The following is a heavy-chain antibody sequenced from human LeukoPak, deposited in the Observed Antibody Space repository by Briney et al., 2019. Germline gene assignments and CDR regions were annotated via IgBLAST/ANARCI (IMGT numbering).Heavy chain of an antibody. J-gene: IGHJ4*02. D-gene: IGHD5-18*01. CDR3: ARPGYSYGVDY. CDR2: FYYSGST. V-gene: IGHV4-38-2*02. Sequence: KPSETLSLTCTVSGYSISSGYYWGWIRQPPGKGLEWIGSFYYSGSTYYNPSLKSRVTVSVDTSRNQFSLKLSSVTAADTAVYYCARPGYSYGVDYWGQGALVTVSS. CDR1: GYSISSGYY.